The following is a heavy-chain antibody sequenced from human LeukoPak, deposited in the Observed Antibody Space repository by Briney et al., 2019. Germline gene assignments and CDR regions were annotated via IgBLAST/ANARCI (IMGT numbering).Heavy chain of an antibody. CDR3: AKVGARYSDDRNNWFDP. J-gene: IGHJ5*02. CDR2: MYHSGST. Sequence: SDTLSLTCTVSGYSISSGYYWGWIRQPPGKGLEWIGSMYHSGSTYYNPSLKSRVTISVDTSKNQLSLKLSSVTAADTAVYYCAKVGARYSDDRNNWFDPWGQGTLVTVSS. CDR1: GYSISSGYY. D-gene: IGHD1-1*01. V-gene: IGHV4-38-2*02.